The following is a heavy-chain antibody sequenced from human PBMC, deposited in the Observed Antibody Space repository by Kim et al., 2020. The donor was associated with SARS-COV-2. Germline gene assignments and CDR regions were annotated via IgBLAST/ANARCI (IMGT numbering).Heavy chain of an antibody. D-gene: IGHD3-10*01. CDR1: GFTFSSYA. V-gene: IGHV3-23*01. CDR3: ANGRGGSGSYYMKPDLDY. CDR2: ISGSGGST. J-gene: IGHJ4*02. Sequence: GGSLRLSCAASGFTFSSYAMSWVRQAPGKGLEWVSAISGSGGSTYYADSVKGRFTISRDNSKNTLYLQMNSLRAEDTAVYYCANGRGGSGSYYMKPDLDYWGQGTLVTVSS.